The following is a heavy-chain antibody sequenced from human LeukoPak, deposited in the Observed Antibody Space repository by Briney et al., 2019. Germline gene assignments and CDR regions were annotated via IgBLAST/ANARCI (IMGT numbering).Heavy chain of an antibody. D-gene: IGHD2/OR15-2a*01. CDR1: GFTFSIYA. V-gene: IGHV3-30*04. CDR2: ISNDESDK. Sequence: PGGSLRLSCSASGFTFSIYAMHWVRQAPGKGLEWVAVISNDESDKYYADSVKGRFTISRDNSKNTLYLQMDSLRPEDTAVYYCARSQNPKYCWFDPWGQGTLVTVSS. CDR3: ARSQNPKYCWFDP. J-gene: IGHJ5*02.